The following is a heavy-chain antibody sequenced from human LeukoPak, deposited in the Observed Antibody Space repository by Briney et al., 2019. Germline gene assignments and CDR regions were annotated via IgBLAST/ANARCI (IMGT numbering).Heavy chain of an antibody. V-gene: IGHV3-33*06. D-gene: IGHD3-10*01. CDR1: GFTFSSYG. Sequence: GRSLRLSCAASGFTFSSYGMHWVRQAPGKGLEWVAVIWYDGSNKYYGDSVKGRFTISRDNSKNTLYLQMNSLRAEDTAVYYCTKDLGAGGGSVFDSWGQGTLVTVSS. J-gene: IGHJ4*02. CDR2: IWYDGSNK. CDR3: TKDLGAGGGSVFDS.